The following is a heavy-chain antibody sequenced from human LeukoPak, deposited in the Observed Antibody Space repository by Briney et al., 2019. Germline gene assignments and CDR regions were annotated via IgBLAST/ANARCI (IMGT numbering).Heavy chain of an antibody. CDR3: ARDRGGNDFWSGYYSNWFDP. CDR1: GFTFSTYA. J-gene: IGHJ5*02. D-gene: IGHD3-3*01. Sequence: GGPLRLSCAASGFTFSTYAMSWVRQAPGKGLEWVSTISDSCGSTYYADSVKGRFTISRDNAKNSLYLQMSSLRAEDTAVYYCARDRGGNDFWSGYYSNWFDPWGQGTLVTVSS. CDR2: ISDSCGST. V-gene: IGHV3-23*01.